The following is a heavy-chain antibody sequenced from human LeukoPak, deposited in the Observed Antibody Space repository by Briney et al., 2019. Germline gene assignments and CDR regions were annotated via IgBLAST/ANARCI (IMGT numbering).Heavy chain of an antibody. J-gene: IGHJ4*02. V-gene: IGHV1-69*02. Sequence: SVKVSCKASGGSFSSYTINWVRQAPGQGLEWMGRIIPIVGIPYYAQKFQGRVKITADKSTTTAHMELSSLRSEDAAVYYCATRGQAGDLYYFDFWGQGTLVTVSS. CDR2: IIPIVGIP. D-gene: IGHD6-19*01. CDR1: GGSFSSYT. CDR3: ATRGQAGDLYYFDF.